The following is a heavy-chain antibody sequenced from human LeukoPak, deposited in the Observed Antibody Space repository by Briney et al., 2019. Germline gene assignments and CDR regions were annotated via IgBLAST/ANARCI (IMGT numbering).Heavy chain of an antibody. J-gene: IGHJ4*02. CDR2: ISGSGGST. V-gene: IGHV3-23*01. D-gene: IGHD3-22*01. CDR1: GFTFSSYA. Sequence: GGSLRLSCAASGFTFSSYAMSWVRQAPGKGLEWVSAISGSGGSTYYADSVNGRFTISRDNSRNTLYLQMSSLRPEDTAVYYCGKHDSSYSGNWGQGTLVTVSS. CDR3: GKHDSSYSGN.